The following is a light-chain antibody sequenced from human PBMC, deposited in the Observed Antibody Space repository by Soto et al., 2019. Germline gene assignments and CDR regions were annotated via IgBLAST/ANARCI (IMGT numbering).Light chain of an antibody. CDR1: SGHSSYA. V-gene: IGLV4-69*01. CDR2: LNSDGSH. CDR3: QTWVTGMEV. Sequence: QLVLTQSPSASASLGASVKLTCTLSSGHSSYAIAWHQQQPEKGPRYLMKLNSDGSHSKGDGIPDRFSGSSSGAERYLTSSSLQSEDEADYYCQTWVTGMEVFGGGTKVTVL. J-gene: IGLJ2*01.